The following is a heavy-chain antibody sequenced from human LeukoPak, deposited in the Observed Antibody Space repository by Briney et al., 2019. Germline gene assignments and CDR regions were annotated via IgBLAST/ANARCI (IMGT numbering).Heavy chain of an antibody. D-gene: IGHD2-21*02. CDR3: ATYGGDSVSYYYHMDV. Sequence: SETLSLTCTVSGGSISSYYWSWIRQPPGKGLEWIGYIYYSGSTNYNPSLKSRLTISVDTSKDQFSLKLSSVAAADTAVYYCATYGGDSVSYYYHMDVWGTGTTVTVSS. CDR1: GGSISSYY. CDR2: IYYSGST. V-gene: IGHV4-59*01. J-gene: IGHJ6*03.